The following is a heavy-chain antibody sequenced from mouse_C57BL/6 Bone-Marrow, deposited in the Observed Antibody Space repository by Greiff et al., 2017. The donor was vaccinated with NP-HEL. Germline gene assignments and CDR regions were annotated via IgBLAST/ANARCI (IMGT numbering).Heavy chain of an antibody. CDR2: IYPRDGST. CDR3: AADDGYYPHYAMDY. Sequence: VHLVESDAELVKPGASVKISCKVSGYTFTDHTIHWMKQRPEQGLEWIGYIYPRDGSTKYNEKFKGKATLTADKSSSTAYMQLNSLTSEDSAVYFCAADDGYYPHYAMDYWGQGTSVTVSS. D-gene: IGHD2-3*01. J-gene: IGHJ4*01. CDR1: GYTFTDHT. V-gene: IGHV1-78*01.